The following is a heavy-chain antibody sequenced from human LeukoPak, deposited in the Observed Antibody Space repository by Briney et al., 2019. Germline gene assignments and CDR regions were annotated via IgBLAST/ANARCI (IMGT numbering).Heavy chain of an antibody. V-gene: IGHV4-59*01. D-gene: IGHD5-18*01. Sequence: SETLSLTCTVSGGSISSYYWSWIRQPPGKGLEWIGYIYYSGSTNYHPSLKSRVTISIDTSNNHLSLTLRSVTAADSAVYYCARDTDTNWFDPWGQGTLVTVSS. CDR1: GGSISSYY. CDR3: ARDTDTNWFDP. CDR2: IYYSGST. J-gene: IGHJ5*02.